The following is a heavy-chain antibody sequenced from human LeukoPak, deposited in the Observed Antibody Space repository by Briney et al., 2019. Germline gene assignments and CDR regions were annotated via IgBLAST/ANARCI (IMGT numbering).Heavy chain of an antibody. V-gene: IGHV3-48*04. Sequence: HSGGSPRLSCAASGFIFSDHCMEWVRQAPGKGLEWVSYISSGGGTIYYADSVKGRFTISRDNAKNSLYLQMNSLRADDTAVYYCAREEYGDSYPYWGQGTLVTVSS. CDR1: GFIFSDHC. CDR3: AREEYGDSYPY. J-gene: IGHJ4*02. D-gene: IGHD4-17*01. CDR2: ISSGGGTI.